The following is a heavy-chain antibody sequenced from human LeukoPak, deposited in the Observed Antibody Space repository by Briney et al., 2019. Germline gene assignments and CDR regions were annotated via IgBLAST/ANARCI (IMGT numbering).Heavy chain of an antibody. CDR2: INPGGGST. J-gene: IGHJ3*02. CDR1: GYTFTSYY. Sequence: ASVKVSCKASGYTFTSYYMHWVRQAPGQGLEWMGIINPGGGSTSYAQKFQGRVTVTRDTSTSTVYMELRSLSSEDTAVYYCARDGRYDSSGYVFDIGGKGKMVTVS. V-gene: IGHV1-46*01. CDR3: ARDGRYDSSGYVFDI. D-gene: IGHD3-22*01.